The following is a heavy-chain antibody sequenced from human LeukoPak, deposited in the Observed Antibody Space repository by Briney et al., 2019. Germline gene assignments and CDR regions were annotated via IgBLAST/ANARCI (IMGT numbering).Heavy chain of an antibody. J-gene: IGHJ4*02. CDR1: GCTFSSYA. CDR2: ISGSGGST. D-gene: IGHD3-22*01. CDR3: AKDQDDYYDSSGYDY. Sequence: GSLRLSCAASGCTFSSYAMSCVRQAPGKGLEWVSAISGSGGSTYYADSVKGRFTISRDNSKNTVYLQMNSLRAEDTAVYCGAKDQDDYYDSSGYDYWGQGTLVTVSS. V-gene: IGHV3-23*01.